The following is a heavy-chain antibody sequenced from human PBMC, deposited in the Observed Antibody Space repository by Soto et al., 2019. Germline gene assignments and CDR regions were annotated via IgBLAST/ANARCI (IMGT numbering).Heavy chain of an antibody. CDR3: AKLSGGIAAAGHNWFDP. J-gene: IGHJ5*02. Sequence: GGSLRLSCAASGFTFSSYGMHWVRQAPGKGLEWVAVISYDGSNKYYADSVKGRFTISRDNSKNTLYLQMNSLRAEDTAVYYCAKLSGGIAAAGHNWFDPWGQGTLVTVSS. CDR2: ISYDGSNK. V-gene: IGHV3-30*18. D-gene: IGHD6-13*01. CDR1: GFTFSSYG.